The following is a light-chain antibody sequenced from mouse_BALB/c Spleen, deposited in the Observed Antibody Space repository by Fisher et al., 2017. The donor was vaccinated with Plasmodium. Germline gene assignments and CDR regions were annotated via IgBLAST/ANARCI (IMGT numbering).Light chain of an antibody. CDR2: KVS. J-gene: IGKJ5*01. CDR3: QQHYSAPLT. CDR1: QSLVYSNGNTY. Sequence: DIVLTQSTLSLPVSLGDQASISCRSSQSLVYSNGNTYLHWYLQKPGQSPKLLIYKVSNRFSGVPDRFSGSGSGTDFTLTISNVQAEDLADYFCQQHYSAPLTFGAGTKLELK. V-gene: IGKV1-110*01.